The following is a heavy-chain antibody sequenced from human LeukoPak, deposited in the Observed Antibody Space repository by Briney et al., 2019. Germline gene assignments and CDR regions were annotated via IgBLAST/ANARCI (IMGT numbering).Heavy chain of an antibody. CDR3: ARVGSPVLLWFGELLEGNWFDP. CDR2: IYHSGST. Sequence: SETLSLTCAGSGCSISSGYYWGWIRQPPGKGLEWIGSIYHSGSTYYNPSLKSRVTISVDTSKSQFSLKLSSVTAADTAVYYCARVGSPVLLWFGELLEGNWFDPWGQGTLVTVSS. V-gene: IGHV4-38-2*01. J-gene: IGHJ5*02. D-gene: IGHD3-10*01. CDR1: GCSISSGYY.